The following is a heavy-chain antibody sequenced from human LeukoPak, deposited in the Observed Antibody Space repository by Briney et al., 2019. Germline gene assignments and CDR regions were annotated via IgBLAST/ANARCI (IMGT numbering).Heavy chain of an antibody. CDR1: GFTVSSNY. V-gene: IGHV3-66*02. D-gene: IGHD3-22*01. CDR2: IYSGGST. Sequence: GGSLRLSCAASGFTVSSNYMSWVRQAPGKGLEWVSVIYSGGSTYYADSVKGRFTISRDNSKSTLYLQMNSLRAEDTAVYYCAREGPRYDSSGYYPYYFDYWGQGTLVTVSS. CDR3: AREGPRYDSSGYYPYYFDY. J-gene: IGHJ4*02.